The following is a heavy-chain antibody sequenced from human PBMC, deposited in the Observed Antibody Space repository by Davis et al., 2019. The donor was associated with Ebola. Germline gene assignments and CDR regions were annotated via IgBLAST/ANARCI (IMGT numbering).Heavy chain of an antibody. D-gene: IGHD3-22*01. V-gene: IGHV7-4-1*02. Sequence: ASVKVSCKASGYTFTSYGISWVRQAPGQGLEWMGWINTNTGNPTYAQGFTGRFVFSLDTSVSTAYLQISSLKAEDTAVYYCARDPYDSGGYGTFDIWGQGTMVTVSS. CDR1: GYTFTSYG. J-gene: IGHJ3*02. CDR2: INTNTGNP. CDR3: ARDPYDSGGYGTFDI.